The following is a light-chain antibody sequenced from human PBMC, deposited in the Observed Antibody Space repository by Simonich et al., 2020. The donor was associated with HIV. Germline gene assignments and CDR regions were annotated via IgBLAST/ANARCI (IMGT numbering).Light chain of an antibody. CDR2: WAS. V-gene: IGKV4-1*01. CDR1: QSVLSSSNTKNY. Sequence: DIVMTQSPDSLTVSLGERATINCKSSQSVLSSSNTKNYLTWSQQKPRQPPKLLIYWASTRESGVPDRFSGSGSGPDFTLTITSLQAEDVAVYFCQQYYSTPLTFGGGTKVEIK. CDR3: QQYYSTPLT. J-gene: IGKJ4*01.